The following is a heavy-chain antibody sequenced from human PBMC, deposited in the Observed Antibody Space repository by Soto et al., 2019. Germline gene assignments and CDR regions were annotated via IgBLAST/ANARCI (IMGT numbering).Heavy chain of an antibody. J-gene: IGHJ3*02. CDR2: INWNGGST. Sequence: SGGSLRLSCAASGFTFDDYGMSWVRQAPGKGLEWVSGINWNGGSTGYADSVKGRFTISRDNAKNSLYLQMNSLRAEDTALYYCARDDQLPVNDAFDIWGQGTTVTVSS. CDR3: ARDDQLPVNDAFDI. D-gene: IGHD2-2*01. CDR1: GFTFDDYG. V-gene: IGHV3-20*04.